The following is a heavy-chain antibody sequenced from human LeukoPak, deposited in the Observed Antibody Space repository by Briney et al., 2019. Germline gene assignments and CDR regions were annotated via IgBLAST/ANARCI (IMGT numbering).Heavy chain of an antibody. D-gene: IGHD3-3*01. CDR3: ARVTYYTDFWSGYPPGYYYYYMDV. CDR2: INHSGST. V-gene: IGHV4-34*01. CDR1: GGSFSGYY. Sequence: SETLSLTCAVYGGSFSGYYRSWIRQPPGKGLEWIGEINHSGSTNYNPSLKSRVTISVDTSKNQFSLKLSSVTAADTAVYYCARVTYYTDFWSGYPPGYYYYYMDVWGKGTTVTVSS. J-gene: IGHJ6*03.